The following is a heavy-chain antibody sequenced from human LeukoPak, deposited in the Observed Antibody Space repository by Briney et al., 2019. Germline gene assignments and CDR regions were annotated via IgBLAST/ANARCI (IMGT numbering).Heavy chain of an antibody. D-gene: IGHD3-22*01. J-gene: IGHJ4*02. CDR3: ARDPSSHVTVVSFLFDY. CDR2: IHPNSGGT. Sequence: GASVKVSCKASGYTFTGYYMHWVRQAPGQGLEWMGWIHPNSGGTNYAQKFRGRVTMTRDTSISTAYMELSSLRSDDTAQYYCARDPSSHVTVVSFLFDYWGQGTLVTVSS. CDR1: GYTFTGYY. V-gene: IGHV1-2*02.